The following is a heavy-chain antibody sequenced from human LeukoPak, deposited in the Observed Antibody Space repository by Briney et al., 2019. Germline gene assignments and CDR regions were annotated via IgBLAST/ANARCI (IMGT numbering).Heavy chain of an antibody. CDR1: GYTFTSYG. CDR2: ISAYNGNT. J-gene: IGHJ6*03. V-gene: IGHV1-18*01. Sequence: ASVKVSCKAPGYTFTSYGISWVRQAPGQGLEWMGWISAYNGNTNYAQKLQGRVTMTTDTSTSTAYMELRSLRSDDTAVYYCARAPDTAMGPYYYYYMDVWGKGTTVTVSS. D-gene: IGHD5-18*01. CDR3: ARAPDTAMGPYYYYYMDV.